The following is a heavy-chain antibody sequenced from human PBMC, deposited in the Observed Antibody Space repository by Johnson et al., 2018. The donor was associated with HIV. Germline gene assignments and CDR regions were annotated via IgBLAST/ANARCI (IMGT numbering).Heavy chain of an antibody. CDR3: AKDREWLVPTPLDALDI. CDR2: IKQDGSEN. Sequence: EVQLVESGGGLVKPGGSLRLSCAVSGFIFSNAWMSWVRQAPGKGLEWVANIKQDGSENYYADPVKGRFTISRDNAKNSLYLQMNILTAEDTAVYYCAKDREWLVPTPLDALDIWGQGTMVTVSS. D-gene: IGHD6-19*01. J-gene: IGHJ3*02. V-gene: IGHV3-7*01. CDR1: GFIFSNAW.